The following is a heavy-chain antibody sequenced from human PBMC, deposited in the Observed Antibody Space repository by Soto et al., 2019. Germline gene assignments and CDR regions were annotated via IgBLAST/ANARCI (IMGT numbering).Heavy chain of an antibody. CDR1: GFPFSSFS. Sequence: QLVESGGGLVKPGGSLRLSCVASGFPFSSFSLNWIRQAPGKGLEWVSSICRVSTYIYYADSVRGRFTVSRDNAKNSFYLQMNGLTAEDSGIYYCARVTAGSGSYQIDLWGQGTLVTVSS. V-gene: IGHV3-21*02. J-gene: IGHJ4*02. D-gene: IGHD3-10*01. CDR3: ARVTAGSGSYQIDL. CDR2: ICRVSTYI.